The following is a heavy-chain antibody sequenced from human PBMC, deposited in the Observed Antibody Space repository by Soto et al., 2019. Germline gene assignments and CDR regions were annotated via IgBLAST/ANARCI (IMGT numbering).Heavy chain of an antibody. CDR3: ARDNWNGDYYGLDV. V-gene: IGHV3-23*01. J-gene: IGHJ6*02. CDR2: MSGSGPSI. CDR1: HFAFNIDA. Sequence: EAPLLESGGGLVQPGESLTLSCVASHFAFNIDAMTCVRQAPGKGLEWVSSMSGSGPSIYYADSVKGRFTITRDKSKKTLYLQMNSLRAEDLAVYWCARDNWNGDYYGLDVWGHGTTVTVS. D-gene: IGHD1-20*01.